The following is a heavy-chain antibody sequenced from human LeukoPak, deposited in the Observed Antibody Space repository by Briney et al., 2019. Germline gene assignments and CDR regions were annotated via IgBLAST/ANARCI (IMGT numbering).Heavy chain of an antibody. CDR3: ARARITMVRGVAADWFDP. CDR2: IYHSGST. D-gene: IGHD3-10*01. V-gene: IGHV4-30-2*01. CDR1: GGSISSGGYS. Sequence: SETLSLTCAVSGGSISSGGYSWSWIRQPPGRGLEWLGYIYHSGSTYYNPSLKSRVTISVDRSKNQFSLKLSSVTAADTAVYYCARARITMVRGVAADWFDPWGQGTLVTVSS. J-gene: IGHJ5*02.